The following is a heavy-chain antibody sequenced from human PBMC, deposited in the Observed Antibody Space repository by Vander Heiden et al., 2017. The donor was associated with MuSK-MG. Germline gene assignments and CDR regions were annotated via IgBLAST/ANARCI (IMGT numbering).Heavy chain of an antibody. J-gene: IGHJ5*02. V-gene: IGHV1-2*02. CDR2: INPNSGGT. Sequence: QVQLVQSGAEVKKPGASVKVSCKASGYTFTGYYMHWVRQAPGQGLEWMGWINPNSGGTNYAQKFQGRVTMTRDTSISTAYMELSRLRSDDTAVYYCAREGRRYYGSGSYYREPKIFWFDPWGQGTLVTVSS. CDR3: AREGRRYYGSGSYYREPKIFWFDP. D-gene: IGHD3-10*01. CDR1: GYTFTGYY.